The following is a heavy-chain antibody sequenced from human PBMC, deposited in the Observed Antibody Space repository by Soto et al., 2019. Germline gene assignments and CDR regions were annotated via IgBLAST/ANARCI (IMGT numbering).Heavy chain of an antibody. CDR2: ISGSGGST. CDR3: ANSGYDFWSGYYTGVSDY. Sequence: GGSMRLSCAASGFTFSSYAMSWVRQAPGKGLEWVSAISGSGGSTYYADSVKGRFTISRDNSKNTLYLQMNSLRAEDTAVYYCANSGYDFWSGYYTGVSDYWGQGTLVTVSS. D-gene: IGHD3-3*01. V-gene: IGHV3-23*01. CDR1: GFTFSSYA. J-gene: IGHJ4*02.